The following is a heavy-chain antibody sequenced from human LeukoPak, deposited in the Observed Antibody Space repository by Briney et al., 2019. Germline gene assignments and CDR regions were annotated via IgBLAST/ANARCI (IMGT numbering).Heavy chain of an antibody. V-gene: IGHV1-46*01. Sequence: GASVKVSCKASGYTFTSYHMHWVRQAPGQGLEWMGIINPSGGSTSYAQKFQGRVTMTRDMSTSTVYMELSSLRSEDTAVYYCARGDYDILTGYYYSYWGQGTLVTVSS. J-gene: IGHJ4*02. D-gene: IGHD3-9*01. CDR3: ARGDYDILTGYYYSY. CDR2: INPSGGST. CDR1: GYTFTSYH.